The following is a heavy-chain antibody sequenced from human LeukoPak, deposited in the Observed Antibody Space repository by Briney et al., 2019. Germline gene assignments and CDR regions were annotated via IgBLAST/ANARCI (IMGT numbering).Heavy chain of an antibody. CDR2: IYYSGST. CDR3: ARAGDSIDY. D-gene: IGHD2-21*02. J-gene: IGHJ4*02. Sequence: PSETLSLTCTVSGGSISSYYWSWIRQPPGQGLEWIGYIYYSGSTNYNPSLKSRVTISVDTSKNQFSLKLSSVTAADTAVYYCARAGDSIDYWGQGTLVTVSS. V-gene: IGHV4-59*01. CDR1: GGSISSYY.